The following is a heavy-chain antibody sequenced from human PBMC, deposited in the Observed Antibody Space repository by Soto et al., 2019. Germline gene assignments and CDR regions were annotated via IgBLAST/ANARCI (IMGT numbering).Heavy chain of an antibody. J-gene: IGHJ3*02. CDR1: GVSILSNSSS. CDR2: IYYSGST. CDR3: ARFLDYYDSSGYYQDAFDI. Sequence: SATLSLTSTFSGVSILSNSSSWGWMRQPPVMGLELIGSIYYSGSTYYNPSLKSRVTISVDTSKNQFSLKLSSVTAADTAVYYCARFLDYYDSSGYYQDAFDIWGQGTMVT. V-gene: IGHV4-39*01. D-gene: IGHD3-22*01.